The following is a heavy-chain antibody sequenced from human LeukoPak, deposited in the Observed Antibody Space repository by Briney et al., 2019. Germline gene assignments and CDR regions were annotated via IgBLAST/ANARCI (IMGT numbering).Heavy chain of an antibody. CDR3: ASHVREYYDSNGYYYFLDY. V-gene: IGHV4-4*09. J-gene: IGHJ4*02. Sequence: SETLSLTGTVYGGSISSYHWRWIRQPPGKGLEWIGHTYASGSTDYHPSLKSRVTISVDTSKNQFSLKLSSVTAADTAVYYCASHVREYYDSNGYYYFLDYWRQGTLVSVCS. CDR1: GGSISSYH. CDR2: TYASGST. D-gene: IGHD3-22*01.